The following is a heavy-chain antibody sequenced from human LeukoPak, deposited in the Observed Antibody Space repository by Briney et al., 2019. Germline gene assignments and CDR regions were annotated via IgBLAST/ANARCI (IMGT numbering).Heavy chain of an antibody. CDR2: INHSGST. CDR3: ARGNYDYVWGSYRYHNWFDP. J-gene: IGHJ5*02. D-gene: IGHD3-16*02. Sequence: PSETLSLTCAVSGYSISSGYYWSWIRQPPGKGLEWIGEINHSGSTNYNPSLKSRVTISVDTSKNQFSLKLSSVTAADTAVYYCARGNYDYVWGSYRYHNWFDPWGQGTLVTVSS. CDR1: GYSISSGYY. V-gene: IGHV4-34*01.